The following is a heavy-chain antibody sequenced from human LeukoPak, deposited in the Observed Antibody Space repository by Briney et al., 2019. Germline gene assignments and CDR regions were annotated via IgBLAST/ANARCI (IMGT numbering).Heavy chain of an antibody. J-gene: IGHJ4*02. V-gene: IGHV1-58*01. D-gene: IGHD3-22*01. CDR2: IDVGSGNT. CDR1: GFTFISSA. Sequence: ASVKVSCKTSGFTFISSAVQWVRQARGQRLEWIGWIDVGSGNTNYAQKFQERVTITRDMSTSTAYMELSSLRSEDTAVYYCAADRSYSSGYRYYFDYWGQGTLVTVSS. CDR3: AADRSYSSGYRYYFDY.